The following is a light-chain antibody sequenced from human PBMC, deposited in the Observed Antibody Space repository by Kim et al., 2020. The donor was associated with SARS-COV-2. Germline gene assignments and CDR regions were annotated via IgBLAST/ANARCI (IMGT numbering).Light chain of an antibody. CDR3: QQTYSTPLT. V-gene: IGKV1-39*01. Sequence: DIQMTQSPSSQSASLGDRVTIACRASQTINNYLNWYQHKPGKAPNLLIYVASNLQSGVPSRFSGSGSGTDFTLTINNLQPEDFGTYYCQQTYSTPLTFGGGTKLEIK. J-gene: IGKJ4*01. CDR2: VAS. CDR1: QTINNY.